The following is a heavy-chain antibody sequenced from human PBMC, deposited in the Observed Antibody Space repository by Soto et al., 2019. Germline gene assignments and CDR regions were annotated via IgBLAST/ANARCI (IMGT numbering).Heavy chain of an antibody. CDR1: GYTFTNYG. D-gene: IGHD2-21*02. CDR2: LSTYNSNT. CDR3: ARDERDSCSGGDCFYFAY. V-gene: IGHV1-18*04. J-gene: IGHJ4*02. Sequence: QVQLVQSGGEAKKPGASLKVSCKASGYTFTNYGISWVRQAPGQGLEWLGGLSTYNSNTNSAPRLQGRLTMTTDTSTSTAYMELRRLTSDDTAVYYCARDERDSCSGGDCFYFAYWGQGTLVTVSS.